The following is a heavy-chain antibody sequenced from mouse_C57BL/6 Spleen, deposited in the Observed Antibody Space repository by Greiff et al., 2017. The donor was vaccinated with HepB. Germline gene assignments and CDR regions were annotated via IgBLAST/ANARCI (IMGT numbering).Heavy chain of an antibody. V-gene: IGHV1-18*01. Sequence: VQLQQSGPELVKPGASVKIPCKASGYTFTDYNMDWVKQSHGKSLEWIGDINPNNGGTIYNQKFKGKATLTVDKSSSTAYMELRSLTSEDTAVYYCARGWLLRGGYAMDYWGQGTSVTVSS. J-gene: IGHJ4*01. CDR2: INPNNGGT. CDR1: GYTFTDYN. D-gene: IGHD2-3*01. CDR3: ARGWLLRGGYAMDY.